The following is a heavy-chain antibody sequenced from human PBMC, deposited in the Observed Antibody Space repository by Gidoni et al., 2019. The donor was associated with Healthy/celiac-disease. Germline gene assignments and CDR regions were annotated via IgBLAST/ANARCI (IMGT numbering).Heavy chain of an antibody. D-gene: IGHD2-8*02. V-gene: IGHV4-34*01. CDR3: ARGVGYCTGGVCESYYYYGMDV. CDR1: GGSFSGYS. J-gene: IGHJ6*04. Sequence: QVQLQQWGAGLLKPSETLSLTCAVYGGSFSGYSWRWIRQPPGKGLEWIGEINHSGSTNYNPSLKSRVTISVDTSKNQFSLKLSSVTAADTAVYYCARGVGYCTGGVCESYYYYGMDVWGKGTTVTVSS. CDR2: INHSGST.